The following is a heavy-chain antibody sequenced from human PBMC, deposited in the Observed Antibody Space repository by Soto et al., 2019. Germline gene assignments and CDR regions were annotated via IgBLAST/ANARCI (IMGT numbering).Heavy chain of an antibody. D-gene: IGHD4-17*01. CDR3: AREVMGVTTSGGTDY. CDR2: IWYDGSNK. J-gene: IGHJ4*02. V-gene: IGHV3-33*01. CDR1: GFTFSSYG. Sequence: GGSLRLSCAASGFTFSSYGMHWVRQDPGKGLEWVAVIWYDGSNKYYADSVKGRFTISRDNSKNTLYLQMNSLRAEDTAVYYCAREVMGVTTSGGTDYWGQGTLVTVSS.